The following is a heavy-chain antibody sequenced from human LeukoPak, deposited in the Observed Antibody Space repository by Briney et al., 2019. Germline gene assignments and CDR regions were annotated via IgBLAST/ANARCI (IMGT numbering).Heavy chain of an antibody. CDR3: ARDVFLSFLVPAAQGVDAFDI. CDR1: GGSISSSSYY. CDR2: IYYSGST. Sequence: SETLSLTCTVSGGSISSSSYYWGWIRQPPGKGLEWIGSIYYSGSTYYNPSLKSRVTISVDTSKNQFSLKLSSVTAADTAVYYCARDVFLSFLVPAAQGVDAFDIWGQGTMVIVSS. J-gene: IGHJ3*02. D-gene: IGHD2-2*01. V-gene: IGHV4-39*07.